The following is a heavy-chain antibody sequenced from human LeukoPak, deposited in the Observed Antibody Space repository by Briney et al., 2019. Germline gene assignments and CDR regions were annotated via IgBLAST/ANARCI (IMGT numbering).Heavy chain of an antibody. CDR1: GFTFSSYA. V-gene: IGHV3-23*01. Sequence: PGGSLRLSCAASGFTFSSYAVNWVRQAPGKGLEWVSSISDFGNTPHYADSVKGRFTISRDISKNTLYLQMSSLRAEDSAVYYCAKGIRPVDSSSRYLHFDCWGQGTLVTVSS. D-gene: IGHD6-13*01. J-gene: IGHJ4*02. CDR2: ISDFGNTP. CDR3: AKGIRPVDSSSRYLHFDC.